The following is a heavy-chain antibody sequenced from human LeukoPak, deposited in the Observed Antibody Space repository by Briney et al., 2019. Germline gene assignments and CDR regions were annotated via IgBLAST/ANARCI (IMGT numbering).Heavy chain of an antibody. J-gene: IGHJ4*02. Sequence: ASVKVSCRATGYTFSSFGVSWVRQAPGQGLEWLGWISADTVNTKYTEKLQGRVTMTRDTSTSTAYMELRSLRSDDTAVYYCARDLKRGYSSGRYSWGTGSSNDYWGQGTLVTVSS. CDR1: GYTFSSFG. CDR2: ISADTVNT. V-gene: IGHV1-18*01. CDR3: ARDLKRGYSSGRYSWGTGSSNDY. D-gene: IGHD6-19*01.